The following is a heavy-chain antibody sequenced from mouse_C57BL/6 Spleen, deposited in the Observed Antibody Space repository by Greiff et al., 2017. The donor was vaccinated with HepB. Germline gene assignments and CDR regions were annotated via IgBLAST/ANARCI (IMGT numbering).Heavy chain of an antibody. V-gene: IGHV10-1*01. CDR3: VRQNDGYYYWYFDV. CDR1: GFSFNTYA. J-gene: IGHJ1*03. Sequence: EVMLVESGGGLVQPKGSLKLSCAASGFSFNTYAMNWVRQAPGKGLEWVARIRSKSNNYATYYADSVKDRFTISRDDSESMLYLQMNNLNTEDTAMYYCVRQNDGYYYWYFDVWGTGTTVTVSS. CDR2: IRSKSNNYAT. D-gene: IGHD2-3*01.